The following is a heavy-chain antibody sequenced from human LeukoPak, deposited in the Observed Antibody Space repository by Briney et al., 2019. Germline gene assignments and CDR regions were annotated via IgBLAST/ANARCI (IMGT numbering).Heavy chain of an antibody. V-gene: IGHV1-2*02. CDR3: ASGYYDTSGQGYYFHY. Sequence: ASVKVSCKASGYSFTGYYMHWARQAPGQGLEWMGWINPNRDATNYAQKFQGRVTMTRDTSISTAYMELSRLRSDDTAVYYCASGYYDTSGQGYYFHYWGQGTLVTVSS. CDR1: GYSFTGYY. CDR2: INPNRDAT. D-gene: IGHD3-22*01. J-gene: IGHJ4*02.